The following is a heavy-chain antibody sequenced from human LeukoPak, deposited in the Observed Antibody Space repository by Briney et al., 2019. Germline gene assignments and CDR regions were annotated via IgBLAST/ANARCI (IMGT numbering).Heavy chain of an antibody. D-gene: IGHD3-16*01. V-gene: IGHV4-4*02. CDR2: IYHSGST. Sequence: PSETLSLTCAVSGGSISSSNWWSWVRQPPGKGLEWIGEIYHSGSTYYNPSLKSRVTISVDTSKNQFSLKLSSVTAADTAVYYCARHWGSESGHYYYYMDVWGKGTTVTVSS. CDR1: GGSISSSNW. CDR3: ARHWGSESGHYYYYMDV. J-gene: IGHJ6*03.